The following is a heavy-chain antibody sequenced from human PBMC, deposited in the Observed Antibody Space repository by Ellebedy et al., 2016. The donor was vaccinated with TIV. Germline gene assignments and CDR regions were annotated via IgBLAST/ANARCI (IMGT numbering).Heavy chain of an antibody. CDR2: IDSGGDT. J-gene: IGHJ6*04. Sequence: PGGSLRLSCAASGFSVSTIYMSWLRQAPGKGMELLSVIDSGGDTNYADSVKGRFTISRHNSMNTLYLQMNSLRPEDTAVYYCARSEPAAVWGKGATVTVSS. CDR1: GFSVSTIY. D-gene: IGHD6-25*01. CDR3: ARSEPAAV. V-gene: IGHV3-53*04.